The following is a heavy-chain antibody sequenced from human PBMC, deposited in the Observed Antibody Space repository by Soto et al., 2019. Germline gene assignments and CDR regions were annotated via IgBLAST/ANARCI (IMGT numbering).Heavy chain of an antibody. CDR2: IGTAGDT. V-gene: IGHV3-13*01. J-gene: IGHJ6*02. Sequence: TGGSLRLSCAASGFTFSSYDMHWVRQATGKGLEWVSAIGTAGDTYYPGSVKGRFTISRENAKNSLYLQMNSLRAGDTAVYYCARADFWSGSPNYYYGMDVWGQGTTVTVSS. D-gene: IGHD3-3*01. CDR3: ARADFWSGSPNYYYGMDV. CDR1: GFTFSSYD.